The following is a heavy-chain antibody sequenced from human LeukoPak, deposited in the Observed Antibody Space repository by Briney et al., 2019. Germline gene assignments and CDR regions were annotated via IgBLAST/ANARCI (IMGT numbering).Heavy chain of an antibody. CDR2: IYYSGST. CDR3: AGERGYRYGVDY. J-gene: IGHJ4*02. D-gene: IGHD5-18*01. V-gene: IGHV4-39*07. Sequence: PSETLSLTCTVSGGSISSSSYYWGWIRQPPGKGLEWIGSIYYSGSTYYNPSLKSRVTISLDTSKNQFSLKLSSVTAADTAVYYCAGERGYRYGVDYWGQGSLVTVSS. CDR1: GGSISSSSYY.